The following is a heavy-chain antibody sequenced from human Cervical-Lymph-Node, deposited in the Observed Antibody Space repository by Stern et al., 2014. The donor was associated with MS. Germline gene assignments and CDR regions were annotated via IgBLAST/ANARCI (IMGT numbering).Heavy chain of an antibody. V-gene: IGHV2-5*02. CDR2: IYWDDDK. Sequence: ESGPTLVKPTQTLTLTCTFSGFSLSASGVGVGWIRQPPGKALEWLALIYWDDDKRYSPSLKSRLTITKDTSKNQVVLTMTNMDPVDTGTYYCAHSRFTIRGGWSDTWGQGTLVTVSS. CDR3: AHSRFTIRGGWSDT. J-gene: IGHJ5*02. CDR1: GFSLSASGVG. D-gene: IGHD3-10*01.